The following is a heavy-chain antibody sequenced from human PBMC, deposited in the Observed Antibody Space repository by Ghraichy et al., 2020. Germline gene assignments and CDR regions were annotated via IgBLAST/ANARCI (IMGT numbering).Heavy chain of an antibody. D-gene: IGHD1-1*01. CDR2: IYYSGST. V-gene: IGHV4-39*01. Sequence: SETLSLTCTVSGGSISSSSYYWGWIRQPPGKGLEWIGSIYYSGSTYYNPSLKSRVTISVDTSKNQFSLKLSSVTAADTAVYYCARGPPSRVWYIKSGGWFDPWGQGTLVTVSS. CDR3: ARGPPSRVWYIKSGGWFDP. CDR1: GGSISSSSYY. J-gene: IGHJ5*02.